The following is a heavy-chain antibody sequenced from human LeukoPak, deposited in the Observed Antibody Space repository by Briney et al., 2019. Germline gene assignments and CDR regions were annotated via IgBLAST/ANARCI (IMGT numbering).Heavy chain of an antibody. D-gene: IGHD3-22*01. CDR1: GGPISSGGYY. V-gene: IGHV4-31*03. Sequence: SQTLSTTCTVSGGPISSGGYYRSWIRQHPGKGLEWIGYIYYSGSTYYNPSLKSRVTISVDTSKNQFSLKLSSVTAADTALYYCARAAVAYYYDSSGYYYIRLASHFGYWGQRILVTVSS. CDR3: ARAAVAYYYDSSGYYYIRLASHFGY. J-gene: IGHJ4*03. CDR2: IYYSGST.